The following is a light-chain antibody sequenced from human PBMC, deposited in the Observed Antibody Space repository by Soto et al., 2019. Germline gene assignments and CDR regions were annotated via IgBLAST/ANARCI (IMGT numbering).Light chain of an antibody. CDR3: QSYDDSLSVHYV. CDR1: SSNIGSTYD. V-gene: IGLV1-40*01. Sequence: QSVLTQSPSVSGAPGQRVTITCTGSSSNIGSTYDVQWYQQLPGTAPKLHIHGNTDRPSGVPDRFSGSKSGTSASLAITGLQADAEADYYCQSYDDSLSVHYVFGTGTKVTVL. J-gene: IGLJ1*01. CDR2: GNT.